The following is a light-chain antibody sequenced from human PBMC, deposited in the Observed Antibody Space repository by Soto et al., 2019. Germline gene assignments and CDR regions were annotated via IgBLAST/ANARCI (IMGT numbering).Light chain of an antibody. V-gene: IGKV3-20*01. J-gene: IGKJ1*01. Sequence: EIVLTQSPGSMSLSPGERGTLSCRASQSVDSSFFAWYQQKPDQAPRLLIYGASNRATGIPDRFSGSGSGTDFTLNISRLEPEDFAVYYCQQYVSSVTFGQGTKVDIK. CDR1: QSVDSSF. CDR3: QQYVSSVT. CDR2: GAS.